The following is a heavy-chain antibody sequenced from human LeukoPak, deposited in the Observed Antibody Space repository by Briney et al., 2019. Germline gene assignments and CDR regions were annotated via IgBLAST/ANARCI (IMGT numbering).Heavy chain of an antibody. Sequence: GGSLRLSCAASGFTFRSYDMTWVRQAPGKGLEWVAYIKQDGSEKDYVDSVKGRFTISRDNSKNSLHLQMNSLRAEDTAVYYCARGGWSLDYWGQGTLVTVPS. D-gene: IGHD6-19*01. CDR2: IKQDGSEK. CDR1: GFTFRSYD. CDR3: ARGGWSLDY. V-gene: IGHV3-7*04. J-gene: IGHJ4*02.